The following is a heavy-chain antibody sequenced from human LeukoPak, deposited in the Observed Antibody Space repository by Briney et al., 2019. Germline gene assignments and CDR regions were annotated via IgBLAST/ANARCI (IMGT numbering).Heavy chain of an antibody. V-gene: IGHV1-69*01. J-gene: IGHJ3*02. D-gene: IGHD3-22*01. CDR3: ARLASSPYHYGSGGRNEAFDI. CDR2: SIPFIETA. CDR1: GGSFSSDP. Sequence: ASVKVSCKASGGSFSSDPISWVRQAPGQGLEWMGGSIPFIETANYAQKFQGRVTITADESTSTAYMELRSLRSEDTAVYYCARLASSPYHYGSGGRNEAFDIWGQGTTGTVSS.